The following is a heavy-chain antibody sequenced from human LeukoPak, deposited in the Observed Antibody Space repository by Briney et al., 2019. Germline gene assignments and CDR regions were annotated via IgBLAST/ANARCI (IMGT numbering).Heavy chain of an antibody. D-gene: IGHD3-10*01. CDR3: ARYVLLWFGELAPFDY. J-gene: IGHJ4*02. CDR2: ISGSGGST. V-gene: IGHV3-23*01. CDR1: GFTFSSYA. Sequence: GGSLRLSCAASGFTFSSYAMSWVRQAPGKGLEWVSAISGSGGSTYYADSVKGRFTISRDNSKNTLYLQMNSLRAEDTAVYYCARYVLLWFGELAPFDYWGQGTLVIFSS.